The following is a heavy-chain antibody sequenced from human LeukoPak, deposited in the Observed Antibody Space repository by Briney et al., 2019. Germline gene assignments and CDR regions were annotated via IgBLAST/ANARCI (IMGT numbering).Heavy chain of an antibody. CDR1: GASISKDY. Sequence: ASETLSLTCTVSGASISKDYWAWIRQPPGKGLEWIGEINHGGSTNYNPSLKSRVTISVDTSKNQFSLKLSSVTAADTAVYYCASLADTYCSSTSCEADYYYYMDVWGKGTTVTVSS. D-gene: IGHD2-2*01. CDR3: ASLADTYCSSTSCEADYYYYMDV. CDR2: INHGGST. J-gene: IGHJ6*03. V-gene: IGHV4-34*01.